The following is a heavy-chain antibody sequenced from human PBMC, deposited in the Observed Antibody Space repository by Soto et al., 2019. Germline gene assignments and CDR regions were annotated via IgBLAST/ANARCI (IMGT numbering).Heavy chain of an antibody. J-gene: IGHJ6*02. CDR1: AYTFTTYG. V-gene: IGHV1-18*01. D-gene: IGHD3-16*01. CDR2: ISGYNGQT. CDR3: ARDTRKELWVEGLNAMDV. Sequence: QVQLVQSGPEVKKSGASVKVSCKASAYTFTTYGVSWVRQAPGQGLEWMGWISGYNGQTNYAQKFRGRVTFTTDTSTSTAYMELRSLRPDDTATYFCARDTRKELWVEGLNAMDVWGQGTTVTVSS.